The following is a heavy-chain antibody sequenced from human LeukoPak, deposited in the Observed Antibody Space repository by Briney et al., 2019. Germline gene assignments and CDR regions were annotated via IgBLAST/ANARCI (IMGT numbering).Heavy chain of an antibody. CDR3: ARLHYYDSSGPDDY. D-gene: IGHD3-22*01. CDR1: GGSISSYY. Sequence: SETLSLTCTVSGGSISSYYWSWIRQPPGKGLEWIGEINHSGSTNYNPSLKSRVTISVDTSKSQFSLKLSSVTAADTAVYYCARLHYYDSSGPDDYWGQGTLVTVSS. V-gene: IGHV4-34*01. J-gene: IGHJ4*02. CDR2: INHSGST.